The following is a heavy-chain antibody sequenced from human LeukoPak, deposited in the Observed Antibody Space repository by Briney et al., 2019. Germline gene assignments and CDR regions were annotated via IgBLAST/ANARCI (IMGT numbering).Heavy chain of an antibody. Sequence: RGSLRLSCAASGFTFSSHWMSWVRQAPGKGLEWVANIKQDGSEKDYVDSVKGRFTISRDNAKNSLYLQMNSLRAEDTAVYYCARVSSLAVAGFFDYWGQGILVTVSS. D-gene: IGHD6-19*01. CDR2: IKQDGSEK. J-gene: IGHJ4*02. CDR1: GFTFSSHW. CDR3: ARVSSLAVAGFFDY. V-gene: IGHV3-7*01.